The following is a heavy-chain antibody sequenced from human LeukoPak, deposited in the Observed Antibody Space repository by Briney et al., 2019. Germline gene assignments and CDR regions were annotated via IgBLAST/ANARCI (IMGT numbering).Heavy chain of an antibody. CDR1: GFTFSSYA. D-gene: IGHD2-2*01. V-gene: IGHV3-23*01. Sequence: GGSLRLSCAASGFTFSSYAMSWVRQAPGKGLEWVSAISGSGGSTYYADSVKGRFTISRDNSKNTLYLQMNSLRAEDTAVYYCAKTSPDAGIRSVSDPFDYWGQGTLVTVSS. J-gene: IGHJ4*02. CDR2: ISGSGGST. CDR3: AKTSPDAGIRSVSDPFDY.